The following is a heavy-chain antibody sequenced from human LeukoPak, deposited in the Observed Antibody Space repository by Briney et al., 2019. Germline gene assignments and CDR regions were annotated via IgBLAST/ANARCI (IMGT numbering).Heavy chain of an antibody. CDR3: AKMAIAAAVEGDSWFDP. V-gene: IGHV1-2*02. Sequence: ASVKVSCKASGYTFTAYYVHWVRQAPGQGLEWMGWINPNSGATKYAQKFQGRVTMTRDTSISTAYMELSRLISGDTAVYYCAKMAIAAAVEGDSWFDPWGQGTLVTVSS. D-gene: IGHD6-13*01. J-gene: IGHJ5*02. CDR1: GYTFTAYY. CDR2: INPNSGAT.